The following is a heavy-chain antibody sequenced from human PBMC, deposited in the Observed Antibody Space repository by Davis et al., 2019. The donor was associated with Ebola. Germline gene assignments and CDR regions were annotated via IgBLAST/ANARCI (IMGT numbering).Heavy chain of an antibody. CDR3: AKGVLAQITIFGVVNSHFYGMDV. CDR2: INHSGST. D-gene: IGHD3-3*01. Sequence: SETLSLTCAVYGGSFSGYYWSWIRQPPGKGLEWIGEINHSGSTNYNPSLKSRVTISVDTSKNQFSLKLSSVTAADTAVYYCAKGVLAQITIFGVVNSHFYGMDVWGQGTTVTVSS. J-gene: IGHJ6*02. V-gene: IGHV4-34*01. CDR1: GGSFSGYY.